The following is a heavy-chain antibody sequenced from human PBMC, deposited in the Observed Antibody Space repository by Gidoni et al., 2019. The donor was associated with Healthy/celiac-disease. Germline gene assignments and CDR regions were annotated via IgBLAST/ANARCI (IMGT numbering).Heavy chain of an antibody. CDR3: AGELVYARGWFDP. CDR1: GGSISSGSYY. CDR2: IYTSGST. Sequence: QVQLQESGPGLVKPSQTLSLTCTVSGGSISSGSYYWSWIRQPAGKGLEWIGRIYTSGSTNYNPSLKSRVTISVDTSKNQFSLKLSSVTAADTAVYYCAGELVYARGWFDPWGQGTLVTVSS. J-gene: IGHJ5*02. D-gene: IGHD2-8*01. V-gene: IGHV4-61*02.